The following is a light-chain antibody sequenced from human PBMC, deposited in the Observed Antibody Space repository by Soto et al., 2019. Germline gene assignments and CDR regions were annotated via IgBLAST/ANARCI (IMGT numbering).Light chain of an antibody. CDR3: YSYRSTTTLV. J-gene: IGLJ1*01. Sequence: SALTQPASVSGSLGQSITISCTGTSTDVGSYNYVSWYQQYPGKAPKLLIYEVRNRPSGISNRFSGSKSGNTASLTISGLQPEDEANYFCYSYRSTTTLVFGTGTKVTVL. CDR1: STDVGSYNY. CDR2: EVR. V-gene: IGLV2-14*01.